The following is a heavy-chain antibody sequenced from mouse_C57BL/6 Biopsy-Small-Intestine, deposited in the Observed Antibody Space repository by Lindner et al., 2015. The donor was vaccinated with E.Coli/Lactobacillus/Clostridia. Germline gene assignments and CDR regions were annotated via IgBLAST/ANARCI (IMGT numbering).Heavy chain of an antibody. CDR2: IMPMLGST. CDR1: GGTFNTYT. Sequence: SVKVSCKTSGGTFNTYTFSWVRQAPGQGPEWMGMIMPMLGSTKYAQKFQGRVTITGDESTSTAYMELSGLRSDDTAVYYCARGGTVAGNFDHWGQGTLVTVSS. V-gene: IGHV1-4*01. J-gene: IGHJ4*01. D-gene: IGHD3-3*01. CDR3: ARGGTVAGNFDH.